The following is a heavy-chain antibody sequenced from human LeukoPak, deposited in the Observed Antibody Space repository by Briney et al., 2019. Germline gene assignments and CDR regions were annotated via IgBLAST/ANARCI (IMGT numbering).Heavy chain of an antibody. V-gene: IGHV3-21*01. CDR2: ISSSSSYI. CDR3: ATPWGSGSYYTTNS. CDR1: GFTFSSYS. D-gene: IGHD3-10*01. Sequence: GGSLRLSCAASGFTFSSYSMNWVRQAPGKGLEWVSSISSSSSYIYYADSVKGRFTISRDNAKNSLCLQMNSLRAEDTAVYYCATPWGSGSYYTTNSWGQGTLVTVSS. J-gene: IGHJ4*02.